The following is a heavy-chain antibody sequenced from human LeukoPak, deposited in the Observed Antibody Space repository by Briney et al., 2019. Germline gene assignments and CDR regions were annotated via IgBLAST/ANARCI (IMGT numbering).Heavy chain of an antibody. CDR3: GRGDYGLDV. CDR1: GFTFSDYC. CDR2: ISTSGDHT. Sequence: GGSLRLSCAASGFTFSDYCMTWIRLAPGKGLEWVSYISTSGDHTTYAASVMGRYTMSRDNARKSMYLQMSSLRDEDTAVYYCGRGDYGLDVWGQGTTVTVSS. J-gene: IGHJ6*02. V-gene: IGHV3-11*05.